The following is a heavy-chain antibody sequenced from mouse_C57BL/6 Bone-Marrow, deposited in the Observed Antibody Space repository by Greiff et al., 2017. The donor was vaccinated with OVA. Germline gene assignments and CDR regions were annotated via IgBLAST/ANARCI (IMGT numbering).Heavy chain of an antibody. Sequence: VQLQQSGAELVKPGASVKLSCTASGFNIKDYYMHWVKQRTEQGLEWIGRIDPEDGETKYAPKFKGKATITADTSSNTAYLQLSSLTSEDTAVYYCARSNFYSNYVDAMDYWGQGTSVTVSS. CDR2: IDPEDGET. V-gene: IGHV14-2*01. D-gene: IGHD2-5*01. CDR1: GFNIKDYY. J-gene: IGHJ4*01. CDR3: ARSNFYSNYVDAMDY.